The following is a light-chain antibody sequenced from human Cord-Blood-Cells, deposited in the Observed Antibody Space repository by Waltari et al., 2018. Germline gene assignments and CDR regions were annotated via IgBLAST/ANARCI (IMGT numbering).Light chain of an antibody. Sequence: AIRITQSPSSLSASTGDRVTITCRASQGISSYLDWYQRKPGKAPKLLIYAASTLQSGVPSRFSGSGSGTDFTLTISCLQSEDFATYYCQQYYSYPITFGQGTRLEIK. CDR3: QQYYSYPIT. CDR1: QGISSY. CDR2: AAS. J-gene: IGKJ5*01. V-gene: IGKV1-8*01.